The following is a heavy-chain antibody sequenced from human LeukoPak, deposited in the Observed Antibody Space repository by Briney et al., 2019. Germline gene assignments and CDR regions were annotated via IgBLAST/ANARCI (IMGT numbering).Heavy chain of an antibody. Sequence: GGSLRLSCAASGFTFSSYSMNWVRQAPGKGLEWGSSISSSSSYIYYADSVKGRFTISRDNAKNSLYLQMNSLRVEDTAVYYCARDPSDYGDYMFDYWGQGTLVTVSS. CDR3: ARDPSDYGDYMFDY. CDR2: ISSSSSYI. D-gene: IGHD4-17*01. CDR1: GFTFSSYS. V-gene: IGHV3-21*01. J-gene: IGHJ4*02.